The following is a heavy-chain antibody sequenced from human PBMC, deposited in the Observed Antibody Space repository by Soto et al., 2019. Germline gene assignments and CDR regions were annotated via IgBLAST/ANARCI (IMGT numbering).Heavy chain of an antibody. CDR2: IKQDGSEK. CDR1: GFTFSSYW. V-gene: IGHV3-7*01. J-gene: IGHJ5*02. D-gene: IGHD1-20*01. CDR3: ARGGSGIRNHYAGALVDP. Sequence: EVQLVESGGGLVQPGGSLRLSCAASGFTFSSYWMSWVRQAPGKGLEWVANIKQDGSEKYYVDSVKGRFTISRDNAKNSLYLQMNSLRAEDTAVYYCARGGSGIRNHYAGALVDPWGQGTLVTVSS.